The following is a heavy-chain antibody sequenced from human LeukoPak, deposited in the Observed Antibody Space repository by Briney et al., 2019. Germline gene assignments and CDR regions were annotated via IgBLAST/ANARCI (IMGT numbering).Heavy chain of an antibody. CDR2: ISWNSGSI. Sequence: PGGSLRLSCAASGFTFDDYAMHWVRQAPGKGLEWVSGISWNSGSIVYADSVKGRFTISRDNAKNSLYLQMNSLRAEDTALYYCAKGRSGYDTKQYYFDYWGQGTLVTVSS. CDR3: AKGRSGYDTKQYYFDY. J-gene: IGHJ4*02. V-gene: IGHV3-9*01. CDR1: GFTFDDYA. D-gene: IGHD5-12*01.